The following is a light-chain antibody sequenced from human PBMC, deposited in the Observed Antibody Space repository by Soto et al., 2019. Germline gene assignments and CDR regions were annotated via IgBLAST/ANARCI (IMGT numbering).Light chain of an antibody. CDR1: QSVSSSH. Sequence: EIVLTQSPGTLSLSPGERATLSCRASQSVSSSHLAWYQQKPGQAPRLLIYSASSRATGIPDRFSGSGSGTDFTLTISRLEPEDFAVYYCQQYGSSSFTFGGGTKVDIK. CDR2: SAS. CDR3: QQYGSSSFT. J-gene: IGKJ4*01. V-gene: IGKV3-20*01.